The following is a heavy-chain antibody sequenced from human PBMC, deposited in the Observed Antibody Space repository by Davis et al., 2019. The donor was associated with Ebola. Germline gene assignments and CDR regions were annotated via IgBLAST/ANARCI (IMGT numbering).Heavy chain of an antibody. CDR1: GFTFSSYW. CDR2: ISGSGGST. CDR3: AKDRREYQLLYDAFDI. Sequence: GESLKISCAASGFTFSSYWMSWVRQAPGKGLEWVSAISGSGGSTYYADSVKGRFTISRDNAKNSLYLQMNSLRAEDTAVYYCAKDRREYQLLYDAFDIWGQGTMVTVSS. J-gene: IGHJ3*02. D-gene: IGHD2-2*02. V-gene: IGHV3-23*01.